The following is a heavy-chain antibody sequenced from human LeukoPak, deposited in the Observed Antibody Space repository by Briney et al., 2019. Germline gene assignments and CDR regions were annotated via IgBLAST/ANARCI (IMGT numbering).Heavy chain of an antibody. CDR1: GGSISSGSYY. Sequence: SQTLSHTCTVSGGSISSGSYYWSWIRQPAGKGLEWIGRIYTSGSTNYNPSLKSRVTISVDTSKNQFSLKLSSVTAADTAVYYCARDPGITIFGVVTDDAFDIWGQGTMVTVSS. J-gene: IGHJ3*02. CDR2: IYTSGST. D-gene: IGHD3-3*01. CDR3: ARDPGITIFGVVTDDAFDI. V-gene: IGHV4-61*02.